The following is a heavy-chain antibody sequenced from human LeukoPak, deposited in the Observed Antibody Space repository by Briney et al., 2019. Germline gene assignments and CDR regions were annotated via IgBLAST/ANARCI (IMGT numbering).Heavy chain of an antibody. CDR3: VRGGYGDYWSDAFDI. Sequence: PSQTLSLTCTVSGGSISSGDYYWSWIRQPPGKGLEWIGYIYYSRSTYYNPSLKSRVNISVDTSKNQFSLKLSAVTAAGTAVYYCVRGGYGDYWSDAFDIWGQGTMVTVSS. D-gene: IGHD4-17*01. CDR2: IYYSRST. V-gene: IGHV4-30-4*01. CDR1: GGSISSGDYY. J-gene: IGHJ3*02.